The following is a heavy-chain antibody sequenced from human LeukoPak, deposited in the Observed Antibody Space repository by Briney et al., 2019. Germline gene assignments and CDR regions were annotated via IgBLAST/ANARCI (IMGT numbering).Heavy chain of an antibody. CDR2: FDPEDGET. J-gene: IGHJ4*02. CDR3: ATRNYYGSGSYGFDY. V-gene: IGHV1-24*01. D-gene: IGHD3-10*01. CDR1: GYTLTELS. Sequence: ASVKVSCKVSGYTLTELSMHWVRQAPGKGLEWMGGFDPEDGETIYAQKFQGRVTMTEDTSTDTAYMELSSLRSEDAALYYCATRNYYGSGSYGFDYWGQGTLVTVSS.